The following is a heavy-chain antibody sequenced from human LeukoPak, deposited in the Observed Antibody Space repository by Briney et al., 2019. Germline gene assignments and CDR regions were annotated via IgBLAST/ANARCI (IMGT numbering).Heavy chain of an antibody. J-gene: IGHJ3*02. CDR2: IYYSGST. V-gene: IGHV4-39*07. D-gene: IGHD3-22*01. CDR1: GGSISSSSYY. Sequence: PSETLSLTCTVSGGSISSSSYYWGCIRQPPGKGLECIGSIYYSGSTYYNPSLKGRVTISVDTSKNQFSLKLSSVTAADTAVYYCARGFVSYHDSSGYFDAFDIWGQGTMVTVSS. CDR3: ARGFVSYHDSSGYFDAFDI.